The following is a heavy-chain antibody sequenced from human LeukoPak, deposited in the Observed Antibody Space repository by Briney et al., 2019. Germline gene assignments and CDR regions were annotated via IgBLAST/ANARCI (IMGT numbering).Heavy chain of an antibody. V-gene: IGHV3-23*01. J-gene: IGHJ3*02. D-gene: IGHD3-22*01. CDR2: ISGSGGST. CDR1: GFTLSSYA. Sequence: GGSLRLSCAASGFTLSSYAMSWVRQAPGKGLEWVSAISGSGGSTYYADSVKGRFTISRDNSKNTLYLQMNSLRAEDTAVYYCAKDRNDSSGYYYVFDAFDIWGQGTMVTVSS. CDR3: AKDRNDSSGYYYVFDAFDI.